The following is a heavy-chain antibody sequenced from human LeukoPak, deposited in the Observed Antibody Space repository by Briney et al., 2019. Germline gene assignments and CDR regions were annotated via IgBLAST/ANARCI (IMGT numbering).Heavy chain of an antibody. CDR1: GFTFSRYA. CDR3: ARDGQELVTYNWLDT. CDR2: ISYDGLNQ. D-gene: IGHD6-13*01. V-gene: IGHV3-30*09. Sequence: GGSLRLSCEASGFTFSRYAMHWVRQAPGKGLEWLAIISYDGLNQYYADFVKGRFAISRDNSRDTLFLQMNNVRPEDTAVYCCARDGQELVTYNWLDTWGQGTLVTVSS. J-gene: IGHJ5*02.